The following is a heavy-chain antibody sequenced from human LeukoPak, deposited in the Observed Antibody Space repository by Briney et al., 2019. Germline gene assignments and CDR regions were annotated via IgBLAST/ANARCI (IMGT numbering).Heavy chain of an antibody. CDR1: GGSFSGYY. CDR3: ARGGNEMERLGDFDY. CDR2: INHSGST. Sequence: PSETLSLTCAVYGGSFSGYYWSWIRQPPGKGLEWIGEINHSGSTNYNPSLKSRVTISVDTSKNQFSLKLSSVTAADTAVYYCARGGNEMERLGDFDYWGQGTLVTVSS. J-gene: IGHJ4*02. V-gene: IGHV4-34*01. D-gene: IGHD1-1*01.